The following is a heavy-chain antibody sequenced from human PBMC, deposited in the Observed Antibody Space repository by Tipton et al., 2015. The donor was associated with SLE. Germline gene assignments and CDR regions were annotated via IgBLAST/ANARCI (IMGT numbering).Heavy chain of an antibody. V-gene: IGHV3-64*04. CDR2: ISSNGGST. Sequence: GSLRLSCSASGFTFSSYAMHWVRQAPGKGLEYVSAISSNGGSTYYADSVKGRFTISRDNSKNTLYLQMNSLRAEDTAVYYCARDKAIFGVVITAYIDYWGQGTLVTVSS. D-gene: IGHD3-3*01. J-gene: IGHJ4*02. CDR1: GFTFSSYA. CDR3: ARDKAIFGVVITAYIDY.